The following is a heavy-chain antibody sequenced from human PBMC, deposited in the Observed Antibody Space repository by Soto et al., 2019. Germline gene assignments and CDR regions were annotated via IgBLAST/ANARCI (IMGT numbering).Heavy chain of an antibody. V-gene: IGHV4-30-4*01. Sequence: QVQLQESGPRLVRPSETLSLTCNVSGGPISGAYYWTWIRQPPGKGLEWIGYIFYSGSTYYNPSLKSRVTMSVDTSKKQLSLSLSSVTAADMAVYYCDREGVGFDSSGYPIRYFYIWGQGIMVTVSS. J-gene: IGHJ4*02. CDR3: DREGVGFDSSGYPIRYFYI. CDR2: IFYSGST. D-gene: IGHD3-22*01. CDR1: GGPISGAYY.